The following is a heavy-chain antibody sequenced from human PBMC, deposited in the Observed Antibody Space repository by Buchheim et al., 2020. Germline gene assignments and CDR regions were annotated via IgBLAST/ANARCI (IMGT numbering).Heavy chain of an antibody. CDR3: AKDGSRGWLQVDQH. CDR1: GFTFSSYG. V-gene: IGHV3-30*18. CDR2: IEYHGRNE. J-gene: IGHJ1*01. D-gene: IGHD5-24*01. Sequence: QVQLVESGGGVVQPGRSLTLSCAGSGFTFSSYGMHWVRQAPGKGLEWVSTIEYHGRNEFYADSVKGRFTISRDNSKNTLYLQMNSLTVDDTAVYYCAKDGSRGWLQVDQHWGQGT.